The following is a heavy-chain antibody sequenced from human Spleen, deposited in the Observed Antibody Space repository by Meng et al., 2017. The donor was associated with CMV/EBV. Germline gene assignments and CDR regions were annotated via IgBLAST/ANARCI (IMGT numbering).Heavy chain of an antibody. CDR2: ISYDGSNK. CDR3: ARELPAAPHYYYGMDV. V-gene: IGHV3-30-3*01. CDR1: GFTFSSYA. J-gene: IGHJ6*02. D-gene: IGHD2-2*01. Sequence: GESLKISCAASGFTFSSYAMHWVRQAPGKGLEWVAVISYDGSNKYYADSVKGRFTISRDNSKNTLYLQMNSLRAEDTAVYYCARELPAAPHYYYGMDVWDQGTTVTVSS.